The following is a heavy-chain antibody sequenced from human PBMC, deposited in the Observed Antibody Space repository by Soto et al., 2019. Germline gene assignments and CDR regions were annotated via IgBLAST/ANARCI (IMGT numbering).Heavy chain of an antibody. CDR1: GFTFSSYT. D-gene: IGHD5-12*01. CDR3: VKSRGGNNFEFFD. J-gene: IGHJ4*02. V-gene: IGHV3-64D*06. CDR2: IRGNGDSP. Sequence: AGSLRLSCSASGFTFSSYTMHWVRQAPGKGLDYVSGIRGNGDSPFYADSVKGRFTISRDNSKNALYLLMSSLSADDTAVYYCVKSRGGNNFEFFDWGPGALVTASS.